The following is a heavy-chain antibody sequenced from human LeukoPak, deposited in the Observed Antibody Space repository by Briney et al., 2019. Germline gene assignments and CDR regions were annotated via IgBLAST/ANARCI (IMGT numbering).Heavy chain of an antibody. CDR2: ISDSGDRT. D-gene: IGHD2-2*01. Sequence: PGGSLRLSCAASGFTFTIYAMSWDRQSPGKGLEWVSSISDSGDRTYYADSVKGRFTISRDNSRNTLYLQVNSLRAEDTAVYYCAKSGSVPPDYWGQGTLVTVSS. J-gene: IGHJ4*02. CDR1: GFTFTIYA. CDR3: AKSGSVPPDY. V-gene: IGHV3-23*01.